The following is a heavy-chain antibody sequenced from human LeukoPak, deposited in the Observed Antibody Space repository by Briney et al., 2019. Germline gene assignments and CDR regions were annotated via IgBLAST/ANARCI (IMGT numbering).Heavy chain of an antibody. Sequence: PSETLSLTCTVSGGSISSYYWSWLRQPPGKGLEWIGEINHSGSTNYNPSLKSRVTISVDTSKNQFSLKLSSVTAADTAVYYCAQVSYCGGDCYSGYYYGMDVWGQGTTVAVSS. V-gene: IGHV4-34*01. D-gene: IGHD2-21*02. J-gene: IGHJ6*01. CDR3: AQVSYCGGDCYSGYYYGMDV. CDR1: GGSISSYY. CDR2: INHSGST.